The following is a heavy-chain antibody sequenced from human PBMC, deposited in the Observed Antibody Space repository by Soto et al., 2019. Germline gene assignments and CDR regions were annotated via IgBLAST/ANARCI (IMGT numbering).Heavy chain of an antibody. CDR2: IYYSGST. Sequence: SETLSLTCTVSGGSISSYYWSWIRQPPGKGLEWIGYIYYSGSTNYNPSLKSRVTISVDTSKNQFSLKLSSVTAADTAVYYCARLLFGAANWFDPWGQGNLVTVSS. J-gene: IGHJ5*02. V-gene: IGHV4-59*01. CDR1: GGSISSYY. D-gene: IGHD3-10*01. CDR3: ARLLFGAANWFDP.